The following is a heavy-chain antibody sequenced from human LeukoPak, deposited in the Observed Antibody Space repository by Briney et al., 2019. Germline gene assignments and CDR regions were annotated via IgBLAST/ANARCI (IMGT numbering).Heavy chain of an antibody. CDR3: ARAVPSYDSSGYYPL. CDR1: GGSISSYY. J-gene: IGHJ4*02. V-gene: IGHV4-59*01. D-gene: IGHD3-22*01. CDR2: IYYSGST. Sequence: SETLSLTCTVSGGSISSYYWSWIRQPPGKGLEWIGYIYYSGSTNYNPSLKSRATISVDTSKNLFSLKLSSVTAADTAVYYCARAVPSYDSSGYYPLWGQGTLATVSS.